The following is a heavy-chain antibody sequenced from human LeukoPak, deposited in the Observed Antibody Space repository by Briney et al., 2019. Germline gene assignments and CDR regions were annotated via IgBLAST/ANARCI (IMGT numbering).Heavy chain of an antibody. CDR2: ISSNGGST. J-gene: IGHJ4*02. D-gene: IGHD3-3*01. CDR1: GFTFSSYA. Sequence: PGGSLRLSCAASGFTFSSYAMHRVRQAPGKGLEYVSAISSNGGSTYYANSVKGRFTISRDNSKNTLYLQMGSLRAEDMAVYYCATFGVVTRYFDYWGQGTLVTVSS. CDR3: ATFGVVTRYFDY. V-gene: IGHV3-64*01.